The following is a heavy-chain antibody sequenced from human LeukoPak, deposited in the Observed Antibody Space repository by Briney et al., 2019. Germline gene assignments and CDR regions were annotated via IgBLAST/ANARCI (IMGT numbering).Heavy chain of an antibody. CDR3: TTLGHIS. J-gene: IGHJ4*02. D-gene: IGHD2-21*01. Sequence: PGGSLRLSCAASGFTFSNAWMSWVRQAPGKGLEWVARIKSKTDGGTTDYAAPVKGRSTISRDDSKNTPYLQMNSLKTEDTAVYYCTTLGHISWGQGILVTVSS. CDR2: IKSKTDGGTT. CDR1: GFTFSNAW. V-gene: IGHV3-15*01.